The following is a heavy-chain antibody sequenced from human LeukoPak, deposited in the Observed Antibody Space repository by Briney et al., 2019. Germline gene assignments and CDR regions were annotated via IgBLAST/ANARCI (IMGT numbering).Heavy chain of an antibody. J-gene: IGHJ5*02. CDR3: ARDIGYYVSSGYYHTFGP. CDR1: RFNVSSNY. D-gene: IGHD3-22*01. Sequence: AGRSLRLSCAASRFNVSSNYTSWARQAPGKGLEYISVISSGRITYYAASVKGRFTISRDNSKNTLYLQMTSLKAEDPAGYYCARDIGYYVSSGYYHTFGPWGQGTLVTVSS. CDR2: ISSGRIT. V-gene: IGHV3-66*01.